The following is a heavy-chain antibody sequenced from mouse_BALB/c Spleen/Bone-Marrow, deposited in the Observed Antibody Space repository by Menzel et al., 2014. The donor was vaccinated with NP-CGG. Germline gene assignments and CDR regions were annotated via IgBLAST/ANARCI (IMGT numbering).Heavy chain of an antibody. CDR3: ARGYGNLAMDY. D-gene: IGHD2-1*01. V-gene: IGHV2-9*02. CDR1: GFSLTSYG. Sequence: VNLVDSGPGLVAPSQSLSIPCTVSGFSLTSYGVHWVRQPPGKGLEWLGVIWAGGSTNYNSALMSRLSISKDKSKSQVFLKMNSLQTDDTAMYYCARGYGNLAMDYWGQGTSVTVSS. CDR2: IWAGGST. J-gene: IGHJ4*01.